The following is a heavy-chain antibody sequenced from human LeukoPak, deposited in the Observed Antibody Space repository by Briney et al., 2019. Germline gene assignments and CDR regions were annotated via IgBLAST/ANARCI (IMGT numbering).Heavy chain of an antibody. CDR2: IYTSGST. D-gene: IGHD3-22*01. CDR1: GGSISSYY. J-gene: IGHJ4*02. CDR3: ARWYYDGSGYYYDF. V-gene: IGHV4-4*07. Sequence: PSETLSLTCTVSGGSISSYYWSWIRQPAGKGLEWIGRIYTSGSTNYNPSLKSRVTMSVDTSKNQFSLKLSSVTAADTAVYYCARWYYDGSGYYYDFWGQGTLVTVSS.